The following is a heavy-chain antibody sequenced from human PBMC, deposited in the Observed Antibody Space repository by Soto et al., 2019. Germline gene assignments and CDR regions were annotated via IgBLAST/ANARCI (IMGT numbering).Heavy chain of an antibody. Sequence: SETLSLTCAVCGGSFSGYYWTWIRQTPGKGLEWIGEIHHSGRTNYNPSLKSRVSISADTSKTQFSLNLTSVTAADTAVYYCARGECSSNYCFTRWALDIWGQGTVVTVSS. D-gene: IGHD2-2*01. J-gene: IGHJ3*02. CDR2: IHHSGRT. CDR3: ARGECSSNYCFTRWALDI. CDR1: GGSFSGYY. V-gene: IGHV4-34*01.